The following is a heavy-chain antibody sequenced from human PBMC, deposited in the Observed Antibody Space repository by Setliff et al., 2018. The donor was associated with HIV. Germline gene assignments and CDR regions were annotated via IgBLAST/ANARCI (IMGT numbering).Heavy chain of an antibody. D-gene: IGHD3-3*01. CDR3: AGGVGEYYNFWSGYPAWYFDL. CDR1: GGSISSHY. V-gene: IGHV4-59*11. Sequence: PSETLSLTCTVSGGSISSHYWNWIRQPPGKGLEWIGYIYYSGSTNYNPSLKSRVTISVDTSKTPFPLKLSSVTAANPPVFYCAGGVGEYYNFWSGYPAWYFDLWGRGTLVTVSS. CDR2: IYYSGST. J-gene: IGHJ2*01.